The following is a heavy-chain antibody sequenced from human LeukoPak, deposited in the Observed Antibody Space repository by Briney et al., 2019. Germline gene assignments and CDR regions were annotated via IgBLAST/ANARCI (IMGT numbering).Heavy chain of an antibody. V-gene: IGHV1-2*02. CDR1: GYTFTGYY. Sequence: RASVKVSCKASGYTFTGYYMHWVRQAPGQGLEWMGWINPNSGGTNYAQKFQGRVTMTRDTSISTVYMELSRLRSDDTAVYYCARDHSGNDAFDIWGQGTMVTVSS. CDR3: ARDHSGNDAFDI. J-gene: IGHJ3*02. CDR2: INPNSGGT. D-gene: IGHD6-19*01.